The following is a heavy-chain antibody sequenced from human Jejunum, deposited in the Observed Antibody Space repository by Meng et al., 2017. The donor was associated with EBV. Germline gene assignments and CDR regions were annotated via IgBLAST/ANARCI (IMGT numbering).Heavy chain of an antibody. CDR3: ATAHGFTIFGVAYYFDY. V-gene: IGHV1-24*01. CDR2: FDPEDGET. CDR1: GYSLTELS. D-gene: IGHD3-3*01. Sequence: QVQLGQSGAEVKKSGATVKVSCKVSGYSLTELSRHWVRQAPGKGLEWMGGFDPEDGETIYAKKFQGRVTMTEDTSTDTAYMELSSLRSEDTAAYYCATAHGFTIFGVAYYFDYWGQGTLVTVSS. J-gene: IGHJ4*02.